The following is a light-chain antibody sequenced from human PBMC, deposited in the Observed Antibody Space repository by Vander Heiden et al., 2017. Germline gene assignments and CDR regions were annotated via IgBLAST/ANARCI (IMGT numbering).Light chain of an antibody. CDR1: KLWGKY. V-gene: IGLV3-1*01. Sequence: SSELTQPPSVSVSPGQTARITCSGDKLWGKYACWSQQNPGQSPVRVIYPESKRAAGSRVRFSGSASGTTATPTMLGTQARDEDYYYWQAWDSSIVVFGGGTKLTVL. J-gene: IGLJ2*01. CDR3: QAWDSSIVV. CDR2: PES.